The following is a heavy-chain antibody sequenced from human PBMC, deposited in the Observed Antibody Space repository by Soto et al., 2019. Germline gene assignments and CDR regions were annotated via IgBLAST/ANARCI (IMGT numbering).Heavy chain of an antibody. D-gene: IGHD2-8*01. Sequence: GASVKVSCKASGGTFSSYAISWVRQAPGQGLEWMGGIIPIFGTANYAQKFQGRVTITADESTSTAYMELSSLRSEDTAVYYCARAGRVGYCTTGVCGGWAFDIWGQGTMVTV. CDR2: IIPIFGTA. CDR1: GGTFSSYA. CDR3: ARAGRVGYCTTGVCGGWAFDI. J-gene: IGHJ3*02. V-gene: IGHV1-69*13.